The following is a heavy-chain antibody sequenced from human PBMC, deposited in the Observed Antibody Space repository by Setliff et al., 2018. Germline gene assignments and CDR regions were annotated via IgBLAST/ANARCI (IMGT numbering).Heavy chain of an antibody. D-gene: IGHD2-15*01. Sequence: SETLSLTCAVSGYSISSGYYWGWIRQPPGKGLEWIGSIYHSGSTYYNPSLKSRVTISVDTSKNQFSLKLSSVTAAGTAVYYCARPRYCSGGSCYCFDYWGQGTQVTVSS. V-gene: IGHV4-38-2*01. CDR2: IYHSGST. CDR3: ARPRYCSGGSCYCFDY. CDR1: GYSISSGYY. J-gene: IGHJ4*02.